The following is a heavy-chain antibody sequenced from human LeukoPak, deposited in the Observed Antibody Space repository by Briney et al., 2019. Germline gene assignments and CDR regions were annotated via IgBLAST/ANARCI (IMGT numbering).Heavy chain of an antibody. CDR1: GYNFATSW. J-gene: IGHJ4*02. D-gene: IGHD2-2*01. CDR2: IYPGDSDT. Sequence: GESLKISCKGSGYNFATSWIGWVRQMPGKGLEWMGIIYPGDSDTRYSPSFQGQVTISADKSISTAYLQWSSLKASDTAMYYCARGVGYCSSTSCPTPFDYWGQGTLVTVSS. CDR3: ARGVGYCSSTSCPTPFDY. V-gene: IGHV5-51*01.